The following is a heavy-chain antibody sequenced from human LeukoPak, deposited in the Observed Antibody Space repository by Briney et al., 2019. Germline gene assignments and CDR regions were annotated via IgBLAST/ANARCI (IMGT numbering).Heavy chain of an antibody. J-gene: IGHJ4*02. D-gene: IGHD6-13*01. V-gene: IGHV4-61*02. CDR3: ARDPGYSSSWSPTPPLLDY. CDR1: GGSISSSSYY. Sequence: SETLSLTCTVSGGSISSSSYYWSWIRQPAGKGLEWIGRIYTSGSTNYNPSLKSRVTMSVDTSKNQFSLKLSSVTAADTAVYYCARDPGYSSSWSPTPPLLDYWGQGTLVTVSS. CDR2: IYTSGST.